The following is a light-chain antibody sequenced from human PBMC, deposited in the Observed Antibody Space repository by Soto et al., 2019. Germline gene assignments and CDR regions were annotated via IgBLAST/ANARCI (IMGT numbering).Light chain of an antibody. CDR3: QQYGSSQLT. CDR2: GAS. Sequence: EIVLTQSPGTLSLSPGERATLSCRASQSVSSSYLAWYQQKPGQAPRLLIYGASSRATGIPERFSGSGSGTDVTLTISRLETEDFAVYYCQQYGSSQLTFGGGTKVEIK. CDR1: QSVSSSY. J-gene: IGKJ4*01. V-gene: IGKV3-20*01.